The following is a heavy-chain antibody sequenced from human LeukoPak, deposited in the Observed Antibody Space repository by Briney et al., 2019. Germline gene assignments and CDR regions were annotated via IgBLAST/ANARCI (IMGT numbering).Heavy chain of an antibody. CDR3: ARLWSGYPYYFDY. CDR1: GFTFSSYW. V-gene: IGHV3-7*01. CDR2: IKQDGSEK. Sequence: GGSLRLSCAASGFTFSSYWLSWVRQTPGRGREGVANIKQDGSEKYYVDSVKGRFTISRDNAKNSLYLQMNSLRAEDTAVYYCARLWSGYPYYFDYWGQGTLVTVSS. J-gene: IGHJ4*02. D-gene: IGHD3-3*01.